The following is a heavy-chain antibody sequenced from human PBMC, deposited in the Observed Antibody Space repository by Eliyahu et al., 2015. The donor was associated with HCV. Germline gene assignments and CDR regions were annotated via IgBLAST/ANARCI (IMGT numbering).Heavy chain of an antibody. J-gene: IGHJ6*02. CDR3: AREKRIAARRSPYYYYGMDV. V-gene: IGHV4-34*01. CDR2: INHSGST. D-gene: IGHD6-6*01. Sequence: GLEWIGEINHSGSTNYNPSLKSRVTISVDTSKNQFSLKLSSVTAADTAVYYCAREKRIAARRSPYYYYGMDVWGQGTTVTVSS.